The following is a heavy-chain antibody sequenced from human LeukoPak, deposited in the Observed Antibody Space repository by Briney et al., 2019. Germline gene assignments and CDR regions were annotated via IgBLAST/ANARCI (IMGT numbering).Heavy chain of an antibody. CDR3: TRGYFDTSGHNSYAP. V-gene: IGHV4-4*07. CDR1: GGSLNNYH. D-gene: IGHD3-22*01. CDR2: IYLIGLSTSGST. J-gene: IGHJ5*02. Sequence: SETLSLTCTVAGGSLNNYHWTWIRQPAGKGLDGIGRIYLIGLSTSGSTNYNPSLSSRVTISMDTAQREFFLNLPLVTAADTAVYYCTRGYFDTSGHNSYAPWGQGTLVTVSS.